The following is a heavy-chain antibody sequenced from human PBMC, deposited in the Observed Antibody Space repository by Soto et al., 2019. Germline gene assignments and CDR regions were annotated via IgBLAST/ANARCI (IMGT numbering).Heavy chain of an antibody. D-gene: IGHD3-10*01. CDR3: ARSMVRGVIYYYYYGMDV. CDR2: IWYDGSNK. Sequence: GGSLRLSCAASGFTFSSYGMHWVRQAPGKGLEWVAVIWYDGSNKYYADSVKGRFTISRDNSKNTLYLQMNSLRAEDTAVYYCARSMVRGVIYYYYYGMDVWGQGTTVTVSS. V-gene: IGHV3-33*01. J-gene: IGHJ6*02. CDR1: GFTFSSYG.